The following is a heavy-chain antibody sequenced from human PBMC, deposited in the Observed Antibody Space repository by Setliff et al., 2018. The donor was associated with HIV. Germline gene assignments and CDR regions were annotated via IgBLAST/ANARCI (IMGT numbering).Heavy chain of an antibody. D-gene: IGHD3-10*01. Sequence: PGGSLRLSCKVSGFTFSSYAMSWVRQAPGKGLVWVSRTNSDGSSTAYADSVKGRFTISRDNAKNSLYLQMNSLRAEDTAVYYCASSYYGSGSYGDAFDIWGQGTMVTVSS. CDR1: GFTFSSYA. V-gene: IGHV3-74*01. CDR3: ASSYYGSGSYGDAFDI. J-gene: IGHJ3*02. CDR2: TNSDGSST.